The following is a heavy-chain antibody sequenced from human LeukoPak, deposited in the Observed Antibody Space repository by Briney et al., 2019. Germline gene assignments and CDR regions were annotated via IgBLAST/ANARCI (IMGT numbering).Heavy chain of an antibody. D-gene: IGHD3-22*01. J-gene: IGHJ4*02. CDR1: GGSISSSNW. CDR2: IYHSGST. Sequence: SETLSLTCAVSGGSISSSNWWSWVRQPPGKGLEWIGEIYHSGSTNYNPSLKSRVTISVDKSKNQFSLKLSSVTAADTAVYYCARESIHYYDSSGFDYWGQGTLVTVSS. V-gene: IGHV4-4*02. CDR3: ARESIHYYDSSGFDY.